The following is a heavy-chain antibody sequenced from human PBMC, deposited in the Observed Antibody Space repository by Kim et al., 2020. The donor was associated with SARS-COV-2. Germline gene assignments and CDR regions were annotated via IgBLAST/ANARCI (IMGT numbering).Heavy chain of an antibody. CDR1: GGSISSGGYY. D-gene: IGHD4-17*01. CDR3: ARVYGDYVEYYFDY. J-gene: IGHJ4*02. V-gene: IGHV4-31*03. CDR2: IYYSGST. Sequence: SETLSLTCTVSGGSISSGGYYWSWIRQHPGKGLEWIGYIYYSGSTYYNPSLKSRVTISVDTSKNQFSLKLSSVTAADTAVYYCARVYGDYVEYYFDYWGQGTLVTVSS.